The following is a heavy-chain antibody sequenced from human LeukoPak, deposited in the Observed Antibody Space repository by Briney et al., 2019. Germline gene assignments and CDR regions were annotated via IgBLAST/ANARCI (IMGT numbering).Heavy chain of an antibody. CDR3: ARGRFLEWLLSDY. CDR1: GFTFTSYS. V-gene: IGHV3-23*01. CDR2: ISGGGGST. Sequence: GGSLRLSCAASGFTFTSYSMNWVRQAPGKGLEWVSTISGGGGSTYYADSVKGRFTISRDNSKNTLYLQMNSLRAEDTAVYYCARGRFLEWLLSDYWGQGTLVTVSS. D-gene: IGHD3-3*01. J-gene: IGHJ4*02.